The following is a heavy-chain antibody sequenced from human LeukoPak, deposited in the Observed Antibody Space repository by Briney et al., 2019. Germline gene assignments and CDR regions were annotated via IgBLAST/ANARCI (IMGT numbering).Heavy chain of an antibody. D-gene: IGHD2-2*01. J-gene: IGHJ5*02. CDR2: INTDGSST. CDR1: GFTFSTYW. CDR3: ARDKYCSSTSCPRGWFDP. Sequence: PGGSLRLSCAASGFTFSTYWMHWVRQAPGKGLVWVPRINTDGSSTSYADSVKGRFTISRDNAKNTLYLQMNSLRAEDTAVYYCARDKYCSSTSCPRGWFDPWGQGTLVTVSS. V-gene: IGHV3-74*01.